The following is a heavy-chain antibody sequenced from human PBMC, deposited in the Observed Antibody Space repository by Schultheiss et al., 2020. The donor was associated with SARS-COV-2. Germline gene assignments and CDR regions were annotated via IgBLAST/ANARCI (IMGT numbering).Heavy chain of an antibody. CDR3: ARAIYEYYFDS. J-gene: IGHJ4*02. CDR1: GFTFSSYA. D-gene: IGHD2-2*02. Sequence: GGSLRLSCAASGFTFSSYAMSWVRQAPGKGLEWVSAISGSGGSTYYADSVKGRFSISRDDARKSLSLHMNSPRAEDTAVYYCARAIYEYYFDSWGQGTLVTVSS. V-gene: IGHV3-23*01. CDR2: ISGSGGST.